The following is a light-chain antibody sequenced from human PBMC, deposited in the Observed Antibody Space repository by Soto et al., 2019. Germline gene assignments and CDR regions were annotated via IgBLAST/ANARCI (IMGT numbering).Light chain of an antibody. J-gene: IGLJ1*01. Sequence: SYELTQPPSVSVSPGQTARITCSGDALPTQYAYWYQQRPGQAPVLVIEKDTDRPSGIPERFSGSSSGTTVTLTISGVQAEDEADYYCQSADSSGTYQFFGTGTKLTVL. CDR3: QSADSSGTYQF. CDR2: KDT. CDR1: ALPTQY. V-gene: IGLV3-25*02.